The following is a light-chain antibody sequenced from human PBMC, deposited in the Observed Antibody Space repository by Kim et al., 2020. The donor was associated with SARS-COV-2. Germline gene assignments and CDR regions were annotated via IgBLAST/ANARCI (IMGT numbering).Light chain of an antibody. CDR1: SSNSGAGYD. V-gene: IGLV1-40*01. CDR3: QSYDSSLSGYV. CDR2: TNS. J-gene: IGLJ1*01. Sequence: QRVSISCSGNSSNSGAGYDVHWNRQLPGATPKRLNSTNSSRPAGVPDRFSGSKSGTSASLAITGLRAEDEADYYCQSYDSSLSGYVFGNGTKVTVL.